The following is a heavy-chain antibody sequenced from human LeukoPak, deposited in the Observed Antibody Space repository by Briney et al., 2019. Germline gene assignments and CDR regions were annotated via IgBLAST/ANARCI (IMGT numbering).Heavy chain of an antibody. CDR2: ISGGSGSI. CDR3: ARAKLTGPDYKAWLDP. D-gene: IGHD4-11*01. Sequence: PGGSLRLSCAASGFTFSTYSMTWVRQAPGKGLEWVSYISGGSGSIYYADSVRGRFTISRDNAKNSLYLQMNSLRDADTAVYYCARAKLTGPDYKAWLDPWGQGTLVTVSS. V-gene: IGHV3-48*02. J-gene: IGHJ5*02. CDR1: GFTFSTYS.